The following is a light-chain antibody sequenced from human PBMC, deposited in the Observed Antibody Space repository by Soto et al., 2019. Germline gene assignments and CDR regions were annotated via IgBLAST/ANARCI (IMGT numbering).Light chain of an antibody. CDR3: ASWDVSLNAVL. J-gene: IGLJ2*01. Sequence: QSVLTQPPSASGTPGQRVTISCSGSTSNIGSKIVTWYQQFLGTAPKLLIYNTNQRPSGVPDRFSASKSGTSASLAISGLQSEDEAVYYCASWDVSLNAVLFGGGTKLTVL. CDR2: NTN. CDR1: TSNIGSKI. V-gene: IGLV1-44*01.